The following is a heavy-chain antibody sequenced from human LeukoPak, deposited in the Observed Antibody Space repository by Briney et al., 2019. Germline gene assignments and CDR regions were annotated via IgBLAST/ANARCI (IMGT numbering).Heavy chain of an antibody. CDR2: IKQDGSEK. CDR3: AKVSSSGRYDAFDI. J-gene: IGHJ3*02. D-gene: IGHD3-10*01. V-gene: IGHV3-7*01. Sequence: GGSLRLSCAASGFTFSSYWMSWVRQAPGKGLEWVANIKQDGSEKYYVDSVKGRFTISRDNAKNSLYLQMNSLRAEDTAVYYCAKVSSSGRYDAFDIWGQGTTVTVSS. CDR1: GFTFSSYW.